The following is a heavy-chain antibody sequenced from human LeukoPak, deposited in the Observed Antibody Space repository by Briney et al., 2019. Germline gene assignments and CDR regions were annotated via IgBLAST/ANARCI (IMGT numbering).Heavy chain of an antibody. Sequence: QSSETLSLTCAVSGGSISSGGYSWSWIRQAPGKGLEWVSAISGSGGGTYYADSVKGRFTISKDNSKNTLYLQMNSLSTEDTAVYYCAKTTTGYSSGRYPGWPVDNWGQGTLVTVSS. CDR2: ISGSGGGT. CDR3: AKTTTGYSSGRYPGWPVDN. D-gene: IGHD6-19*01. CDR1: GGSISSGGYS. V-gene: IGHV3-23*01. J-gene: IGHJ4*02.